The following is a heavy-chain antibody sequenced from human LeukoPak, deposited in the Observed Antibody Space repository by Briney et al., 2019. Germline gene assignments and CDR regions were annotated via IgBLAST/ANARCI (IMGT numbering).Heavy chain of an antibody. V-gene: IGHV1-2*02. J-gene: IGHJ6*02. D-gene: IGHD6-13*01. CDR1: GYTFTGYY. Sequence: ASVTVSCKASGYTFTGYYMHWVRQAPGQGLEWMGWINPNSGGTNYAQKFQGRVTMTRDTSISTAYMELSRLRSDDTAVYYCARAAPALYYYYGMDVWGQGTTVTVSS. CDR2: INPNSGGT. CDR3: ARAAPALYYYYGMDV.